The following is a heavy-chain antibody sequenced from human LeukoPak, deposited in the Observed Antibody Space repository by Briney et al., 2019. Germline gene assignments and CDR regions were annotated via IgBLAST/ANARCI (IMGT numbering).Heavy chain of an antibody. Sequence: PGGSLRLSCAASGFTFSDYYMSWIRQAPGKGLEWVSYISSSGSTIYYADSVKGRFTISRDNAKNSLYLQMNSLRAEDTAVYYCARRPFPDYGDELADYWGQGTLVTVSS. J-gene: IGHJ4*02. V-gene: IGHV3-11*01. CDR1: GFTFSDYY. D-gene: IGHD4-17*01. CDR2: ISSSGSTI. CDR3: ARRPFPDYGDELADY.